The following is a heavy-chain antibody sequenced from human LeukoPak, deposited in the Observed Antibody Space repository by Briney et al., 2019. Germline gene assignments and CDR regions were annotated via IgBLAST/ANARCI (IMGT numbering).Heavy chain of an antibody. CDR3: ARGQAGSIAVAGTKVDNWFDP. Sequence: ASVKVSCKASGYTFTGYYMHWVRQAPGQGLEWMGWINPNSGGTNYAQKFQGRVTMTRDTSISTAYMELSRLRSDDTAVYYCARGQAGSIAVAGTKVDNWFDPWGQGTLVTVSS. D-gene: IGHD6-19*01. V-gene: IGHV1-2*02. CDR2: INPNSGGT. J-gene: IGHJ5*02. CDR1: GYTFTGYY.